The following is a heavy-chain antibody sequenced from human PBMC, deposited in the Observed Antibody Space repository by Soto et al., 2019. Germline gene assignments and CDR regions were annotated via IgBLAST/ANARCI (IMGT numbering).Heavy chain of an antibody. D-gene: IGHD2-21*01. CDR3: ARAVMATSLYYFDY. V-gene: IGHV1-3*01. CDR1: GYTFTSYA. Sequence: ASVEVSCKASGYTFTSYAIHWVRQAPGQRLEWMGWINAGNGNTKYSQKFQGRVTITRDTSASTAYMELSSLRSEDTAVYYCARAVMATSLYYFDYWGQGTLVTVSS. J-gene: IGHJ4*02. CDR2: INAGNGNT.